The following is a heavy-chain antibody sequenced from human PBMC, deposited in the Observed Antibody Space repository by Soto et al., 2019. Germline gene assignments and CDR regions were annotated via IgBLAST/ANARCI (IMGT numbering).Heavy chain of an antibody. CDR3: ARSRHCSSTSCYDGAFDI. D-gene: IGHD2-2*01. CDR2: ISSSSSYI. CDR1: GFTFSSYS. J-gene: IGHJ3*02. Sequence: GGSLRLSCAASGFTFSSYSMNWVRQAPGKGLEWVSSISSSSSYIYYADSVKGRFTISRDNAKNSLYLQMNSLRAEDTAVYYCARSRHCSSTSCYDGAFDIWGQGTMVTVSS. V-gene: IGHV3-21*01.